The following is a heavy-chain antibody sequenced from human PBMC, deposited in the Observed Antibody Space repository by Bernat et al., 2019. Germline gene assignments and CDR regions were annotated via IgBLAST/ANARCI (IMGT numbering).Heavy chain of an antibody. D-gene: IGHD2-21*02. J-gene: IGHJ3*02. CDR2: IRSKANSYAT. CDR1: GFTFSVSA. CDR3: TGSVVVTAERYSGAFDI. Sequence: VQLVESGGGLVQPGGSLKLSCAASGFTFSVSAMHWVRQASGKGLEWVGRIRSKANSYATAYAGSVKGRFTISRDDSKNTAYLQMNSLKAEDTAVYYCTGSVVVTAERYSGAFDIWGQGTMVTVSS. V-gene: IGHV3-73*02.